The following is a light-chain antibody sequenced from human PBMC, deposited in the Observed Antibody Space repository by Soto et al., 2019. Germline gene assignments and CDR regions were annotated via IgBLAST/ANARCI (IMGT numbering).Light chain of an antibody. CDR1: SSDVGGYNY. CDR3: CSYAGTYTWV. J-gene: IGLJ3*02. CDR2: DVT. V-gene: IGLV2-11*01. Sequence: QSALTQPRSVSGSPGQSVTISCTGTSSDVGGYNYVSWYQHHPGKAPKLIIYDVTKRPSGVPDRFSGPKSGNTASLTISGLQAEDEADYYCCSYAGTYTWVFGGGTKLTVL.